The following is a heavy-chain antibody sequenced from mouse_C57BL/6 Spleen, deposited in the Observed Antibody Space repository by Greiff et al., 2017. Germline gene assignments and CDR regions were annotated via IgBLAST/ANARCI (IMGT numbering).Heavy chain of an antibody. CDR2: IHPNSDST. CDR3: ARNCGGGNGWFAY. V-gene: IGHV1-64*01. J-gene: IGHJ3*01. D-gene: IGHD1-1*02. Sequence: QVQLQQPGADLVKPGASVKLSCKASGYTFTSYWIRWVKQRPGQGLEWIGMIHPNSDSTNYNEKFKSKATLTVDKSSSTDYMQLSSLPSEDSADYDGARNCGGGNGWFAYWGQGTLVTVSA. CDR1: GYTFTSYW.